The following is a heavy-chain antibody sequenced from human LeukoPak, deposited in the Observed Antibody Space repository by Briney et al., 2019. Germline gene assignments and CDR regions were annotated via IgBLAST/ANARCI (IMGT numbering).Heavy chain of an antibody. Sequence: GGSLRLSWAASGFTFDDYAMHWVRQAPGKGLEWVSGISWNSGSIGYADSVKGRFTISRDNAKNSLYLQMNSLRAEDTALYYCAKGKGMTTVTTSDYWGQGTLVTVSS. CDR2: ISWNSGSI. D-gene: IGHD4-11*01. J-gene: IGHJ4*02. CDR1: GFTFDDYA. V-gene: IGHV3-9*01. CDR3: AKGKGMTTVTTSDY.